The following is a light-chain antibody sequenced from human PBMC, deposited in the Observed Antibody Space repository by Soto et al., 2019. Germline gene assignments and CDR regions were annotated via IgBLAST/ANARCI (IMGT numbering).Light chain of an antibody. V-gene: IGLV1-44*01. J-gene: IGLJ2*01. CDR1: SSNIGSNT. CDR3: AAWDDRLNEGV. Sequence: QSVLSQPPSASGTPGQRVTISCSGSSSNIGSNTVNWYQQLPGTAPKVLIYSTNQRPSGVPDRFSGSKSGTSASLAISGLQSEDEADYYCAAWDDRLNEGVFGGGTKLTVL. CDR2: STN.